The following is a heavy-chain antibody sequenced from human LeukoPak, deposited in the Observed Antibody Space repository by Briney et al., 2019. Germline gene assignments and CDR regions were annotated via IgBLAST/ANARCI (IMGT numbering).Heavy chain of an antibody. J-gene: IGHJ1*01. Sequence: ASVKVSCKVSGYTLTELSMHWVRQAPGKGLEWMGGFDPEDGETIYAQKFQGRVTMTEDTSTDTAYMELSSLRSEDTAVYYCAKDDYYDSSGLFQHWGQGTLVTVSS. CDR3: AKDDYYDSSGLFQH. D-gene: IGHD3-22*01. CDR2: FDPEDGET. CDR1: GYTLTELS. V-gene: IGHV1-24*01.